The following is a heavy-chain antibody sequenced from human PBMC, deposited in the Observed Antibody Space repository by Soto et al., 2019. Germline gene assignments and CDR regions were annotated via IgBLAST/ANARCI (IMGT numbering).Heavy chain of an antibody. D-gene: IGHD5-12*01. CDR1: GFTFSSYA. CDR2: ISGSGGST. Sequence: PVGSLRLSCAASGFTFSSYAMSWVRQAPGKGLEWVSAISGSGGSTYYADSVKGRFTISRDNSKNTLYLQMNSLRAEDTAVYYCAKDGVRGYDYDYFDYWGQGTLVTVSS. CDR3: AKDGVRGYDYDYFDY. V-gene: IGHV3-23*01. J-gene: IGHJ4*02.